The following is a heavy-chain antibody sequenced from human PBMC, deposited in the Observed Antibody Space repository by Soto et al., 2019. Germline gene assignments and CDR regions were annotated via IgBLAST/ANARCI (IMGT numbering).Heavy chain of an antibody. Sequence: EVQLVESGGGLVQPGGSLRLSCAASGFSVSRHYMSWVRQAPGTGLEWVSVIYSGGSTYYADSVKGRFTISRDNSKNTLYLQMISLRADDTAVYYCARDSDFGDYIDYCGQGTLVTVSS. CDR3: ARDSDFGDYIDY. CDR2: IYSGGST. CDR1: GFSVSRHY. V-gene: IGHV3-66*01. J-gene: IGHJ4*02. D-gene: IGHD4-17*01.